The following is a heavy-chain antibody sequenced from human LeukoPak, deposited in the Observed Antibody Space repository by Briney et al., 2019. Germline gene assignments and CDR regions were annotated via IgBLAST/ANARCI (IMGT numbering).Heavy chain of an antibody. Sequence: PSETLSLTRTVSGGSISSGNYYWSWIRQPAGKGLEWIGRIYTSGSTNYNPSLKSRVTISVDTSKNQFSLKLSSVTAADTAVYYCASPRPYSSGWYYFDYWGQGTLVTVSS. V-gene: IGHV4-61*02. CDR2: IYTSGST. CDR1: GGSISSGNYY. J-gene: IGHJ4*02. D-gene: IGHD6-19*01. CDR3: ASPRPYSSGWYYFDY.